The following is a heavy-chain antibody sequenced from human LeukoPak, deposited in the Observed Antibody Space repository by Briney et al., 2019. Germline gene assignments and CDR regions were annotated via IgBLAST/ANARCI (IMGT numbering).Heavy chain of an antibody. V-gene: IGHV3-7*01. CDR3: ARWRGSTSERSDY. D-gene: IGHD2-2*01. J-gene: IGHJ4*02. CDR1: GFTFSDYW. Sequence: GGSLRLSCTASGFTFSDYWMTWVRQAPGKGLEWVANIKQDGSAKYYVDSVKGRFTISRDNAKNSLYLQMDSLRVEDTATYYCARWRGSTSERSDYWGQGTLVTVS. CDR2: IKQDGSAK.